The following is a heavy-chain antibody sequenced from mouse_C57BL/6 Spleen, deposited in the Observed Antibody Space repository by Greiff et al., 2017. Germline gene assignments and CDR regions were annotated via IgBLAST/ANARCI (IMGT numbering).Heavy chain of an antibody. Sequence: QVQLQQPGAELVKPGASVKLSCKASGYTFTSYWMHWVKQRPGQGLEWIGMIHPNSGSTNYNEKFKSKATLTVDKSSSTAYMQLSSLTSEDSAVYYCARHGSSPYAMDYWGQGTSVTVSS. V-gene: IGHV1-64*01. CDR3: ARHGSSPYAMDY. CDR2: IHPNSGST. D-gene: IGHD1-1*01. J-gene: IGHJ4*01. CDR1: GYTFTSYW.